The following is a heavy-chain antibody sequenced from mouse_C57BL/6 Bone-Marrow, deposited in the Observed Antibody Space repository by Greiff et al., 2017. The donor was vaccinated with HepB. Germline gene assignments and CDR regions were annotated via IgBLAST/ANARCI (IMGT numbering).Heavy chain of an antibody. CDR2: INPNYGTT. CDR3: ARGYGSRTWFAY. Sequence: VHVKQSGPELVKPGASVKISCKASGYSFTDYNMNWVKQSNGKSLEWIGVINPNYGTTSYNQKFKGKATLTVDQSSSTAYMQLNSLTSEDSAVYYCARGYGSRTWFAYWGQGTLVTVSA. V-gene: IGHV1-39*01. D-gene: IGHD1-1*01. J-gene: IGHJ3*01. CDR1: GYSFTDYN.